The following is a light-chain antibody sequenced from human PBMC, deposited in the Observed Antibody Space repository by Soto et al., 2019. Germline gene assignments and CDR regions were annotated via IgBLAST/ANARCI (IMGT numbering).Light chain of an antibody. CDR3: QQYYSYPVT. J-gene: IGKJ3*01. CDR2: AAS. Sequence: AIRMTQSPSSFSASTGDRVTLTCRASQGISSYFAWYQQKPGNAPKLLIYAASTLQGDVPSRFSGSGSGTDFTLTISCLQSEDCATYYCQQYYSYPVTFGPGTKVDIK. V-gene: IGKV1-8*01. CDR1: QGISSY.